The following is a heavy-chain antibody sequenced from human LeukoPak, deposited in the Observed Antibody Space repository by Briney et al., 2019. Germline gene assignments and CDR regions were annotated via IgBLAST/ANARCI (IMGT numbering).Heavy chain of an antibody. CDR1: GYIFSTYW. V-gene: IGHV3-7*01. J-gene: IGHJ4*02. CDR3: ARESLPAAKLDFGN. CDR2: MKGDGSEI. D-gene: IGHD2-2*01. Sequence: PGGSLRLSCAASGYIFSTYWMTWVRQAPGKGLQWVANMKGDGSEIHYEDSVKGRFTISRDNAKNSLYLQMNYLRAEDTAVYYCARESLPAAKLDFGNWGQGTLVTVSS.